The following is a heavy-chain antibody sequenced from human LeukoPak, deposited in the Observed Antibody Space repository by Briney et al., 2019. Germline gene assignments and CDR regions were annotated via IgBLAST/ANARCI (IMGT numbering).Heavy chain of an antibody. CDR2: INHSGST. CDR3: ARDWTGD. CDR1: GGSFSGYY. J-gene: IGHJ4*02. D-gene: IGHD3-16*01. V-gene: IGHV4-34*01. Sequence: PSETLSLTCAVYGGSFSGYYWSWIRQPPGKGLEWIGEINHSGSTNYNPSLKSRVTISVDTSKNQFSLKLSSVTAADTAVYYCARDWTGDWGQGTLVTVSS.